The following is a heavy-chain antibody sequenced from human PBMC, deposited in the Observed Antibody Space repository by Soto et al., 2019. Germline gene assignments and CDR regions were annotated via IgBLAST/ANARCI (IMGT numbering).Heavy chain of an antibody. V-gene: IGHV4-59*12. J-gene: IGHJ4*02. CDR3: ARSQTTVTSYDY. CDR2: IFYSGST. CDR1: DDSISNYY. Sequence: SETLSLTCTVSDDSISNYYWSWIRQPPGKGLEWIGYIFYSGSTNYNPSFKSRVTISVDRSKNQFSLKLSSVTAADTAVYYCARSQTTVTSYDYWGQGTLVTVSS. D-gene: IGHD4-17*01.